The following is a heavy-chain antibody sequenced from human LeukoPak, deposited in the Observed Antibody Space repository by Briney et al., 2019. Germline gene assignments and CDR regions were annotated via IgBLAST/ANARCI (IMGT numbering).Heavy chain of an antibody. J-gene: IGHJ4*02. Sequence: GGSLRLSCAASGFTFSSYSMNWVRQAPGKGLEWVSYISSSSSTIYYADSVKGRFTISRDNAKNSLYLQMNSLRAEDTAVYYCARDGWRYYGSGSYYGDWGQGTLVTVSS. V-gene: IGHV3-48*01. CDR1: GFTFSSYS. D-gene: IGHD3-10*01. CDR2: ISSSSSTI. CDR3: ARDGWRYYGSGSYYGD.